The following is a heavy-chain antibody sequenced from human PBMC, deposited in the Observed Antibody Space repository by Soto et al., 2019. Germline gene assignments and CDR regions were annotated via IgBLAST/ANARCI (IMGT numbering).Heavy chain of an antibody. CDR3: ARDRCTTDKCYTHHFDV. D-gene: IGHD2-8*01. J-gene: IGHJ6*02. CDR1: GYTFTSYG. CDR2: ISVYTGNT. Sequence: QVQLVQSGGEVTKPGASVKVSCTSSGYTFTSYGVSWVRQAPGQGLEGLGWISVYTGNTKQAQKFQDRITLTTEASTGTASLELRSLRSDDTAVYYCARDRCTTDKCYTHHFDVWGQGTTVTVSS. V-gene: IGHV1-18*04.